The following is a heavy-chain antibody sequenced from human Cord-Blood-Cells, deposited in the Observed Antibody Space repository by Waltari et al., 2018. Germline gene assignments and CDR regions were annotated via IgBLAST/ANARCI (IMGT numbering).Heavy chain of an antibody. V-gene: IGHV3-21*01. Sequence: EVPLVESGGGVVKPGGSLRLSCTASGFTLRSYSMNWLRQAPGKGLEWVSSISSSSSYIYYADSVKGRFTISRDNAKNSLYLQMNSLRAEDTAVYYCARGGGSSWYWFDPWGQGTLVTVSS. J-gene: IGHJ5*02. CDR1: GFTLRSYS. CDR3: ARGGGSSWYWFDP. CDR2: ISSSSSYI. D-gene: IGHD6-13*01.